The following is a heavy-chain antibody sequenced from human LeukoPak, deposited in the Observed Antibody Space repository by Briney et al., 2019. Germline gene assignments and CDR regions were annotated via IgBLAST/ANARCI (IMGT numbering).Heavy chain of an antibody. CDR2: ISGSSGST. D-gene: IGHD2-2*01. Sequence: PGGSLRLSCAASGFIFSSYAMSWVRQAPGKGLEWVSAISGSSGSTYYADSVKGRFTISRDNSKNTLYLQMNSLRAEDTAVYYCAKGSLSPIVVVPAAMEIDYWGQGTLVTVSS. CDR3: AKGSLSPIVVVPAAMEIDY. J-gene: IGHJ4*02. V-gene: IGHV3-23*01. CDR1: GFIFSSYA.